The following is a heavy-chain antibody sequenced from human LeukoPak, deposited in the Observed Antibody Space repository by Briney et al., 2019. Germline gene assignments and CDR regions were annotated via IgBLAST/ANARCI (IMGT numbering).Heavy chain of an antibody. D-gene: IGHD6-13*01. Sequence: GGSLRLSCAASGFTFSSYWMSWVRQAPGKGLEWVANIKQDGSEKYYVDSVKGRFTISRDNAKNSLYLQMNSLRAEDTAVYYCARDQGIAAAGLFDYWGQGTLVTVSS. J-gene: IGHJ4*02. CDR1: GFTFSSYW. V-gene: IGHV3-7*01. CDR2: IKQDGSEK. CDR3: ARDQGIAAAGLFDY.